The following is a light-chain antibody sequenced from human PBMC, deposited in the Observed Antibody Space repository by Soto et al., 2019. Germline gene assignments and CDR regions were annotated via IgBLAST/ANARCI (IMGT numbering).Light chain of an antibody. J-gene: IGKJ2*01. CDR2: AAS. CDR1: QGISSY. Sequence: AIRMTQSPSSLSASTGDRVTITCRASQGISSYLAWYQQKPGKAPKLLIYAASTLQSGVPSRFSGSGSGTDFTLTISSLQSEDFATYYCQQYYSYPPTFGQGTKLEIK. CDR3: QQYYSYPPT. V-gene: IGKV1-8*01.